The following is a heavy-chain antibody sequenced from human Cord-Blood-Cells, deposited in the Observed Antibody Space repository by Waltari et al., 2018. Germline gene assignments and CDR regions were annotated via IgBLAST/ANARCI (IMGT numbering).Heavy chain of an antibody. CDR3: ARGLGLREAVEI. CDR1: GFTFSSYS. CDR2: ISRSRGTK. V-gene: IGHV3-48*02. Sequence: EVQLVVPGGGLVQPGGSLGLSCAASGFTFSSYSMNWVRQAPGKGLDWGSYISRSRGTKYGAGSVNAPFTIARDNAKNSLYLQMNSLREETTAGNYGARGLGLREAVEIWGQETMVTVSS. D-gene: IGHD5-12*01. J-gene: IGHJ3*02.